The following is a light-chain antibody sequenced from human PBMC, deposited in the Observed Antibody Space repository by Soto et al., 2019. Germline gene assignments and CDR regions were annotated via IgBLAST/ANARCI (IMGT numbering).Light chain of an antibody. V-gene: IGKV3-20*01. CDR3: QKYGSSPIN. CDR2: GAS. J-gene: IGKJ5*01. Sequence: EIVFTHSPFTLSLSPVERATLSFMASQSVSSSQLAWYQQKPGQAPRLLMYGASSRATGIPDRLSGSGSGTDFTLTISRLEPEDFAVYYCQKYGSSPINFGQGTRLEIK. CDR1: QSVSSSQ.